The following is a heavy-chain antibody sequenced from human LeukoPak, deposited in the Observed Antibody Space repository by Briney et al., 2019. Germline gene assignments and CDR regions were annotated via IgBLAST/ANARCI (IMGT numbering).Heavy chain of an antibody. CDR3: ARTNPVYGDYDY. CDR1: GFTVTDNY. J-gene: IGHJ4*02. CDR2: IYPDGRT. D-gene: IGHD4-17*01. V-gene: IGHV3-53*01. Sequence: GGSLRLSCAVSGFTVTDNYMSWVRQAPGKGLQWVSVIYPDGRTYYADSVKGRFTISRDISRNTLLLQMNNLRADDTAVHYCARTNPVYGDYDYWGQGTLVTVSS.